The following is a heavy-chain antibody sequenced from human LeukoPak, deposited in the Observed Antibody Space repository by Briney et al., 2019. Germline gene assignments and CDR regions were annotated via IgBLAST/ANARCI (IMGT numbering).Heavy chain of an antibody. Sequence: SETLSLTCTVSGGSISSYYWSWIRQPPGKGLEWIGYIYYSGSIYYNPSLKSRVTISVDTSKNQFSLKLSSVTAADTAVYYCARARGMTTPDGWFDPWGQGTLVTVSS. V-gene: IGHV4-59*12. CDR1: GGSISSYY. D-gene: IGHD1-14*01. J-gene: IGHJ5*02. CDR2: IYYSGSI. CDR3: ARARGMTTPDGWFDP.